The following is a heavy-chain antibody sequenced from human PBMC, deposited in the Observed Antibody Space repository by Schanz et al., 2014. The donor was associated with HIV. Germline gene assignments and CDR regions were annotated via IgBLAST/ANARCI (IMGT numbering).Heavy chain of an antibody. CDR2: MNQDGSRK. CDR1: GFTFSSYW. J-gene: IGHJ5*02. Sequence: VQLVESGGGLVQPGGSLRLSCAASGFTFSSYWMTWVRQAPGKGLEMVANMNQDGSRKYYVDSVKGRFTISRDNAKNTLYLQMNSLRADDTAIYYCVKAYSSGFSGAGSWGQGALVTVSS. CDR3: VKAYSSGFSGAGS. V-gene: IGHV3-7*03. D-gene: IGHD5-18*01.